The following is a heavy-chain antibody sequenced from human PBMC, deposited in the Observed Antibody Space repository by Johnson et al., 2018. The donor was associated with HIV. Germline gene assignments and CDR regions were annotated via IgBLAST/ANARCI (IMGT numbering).Heavy chain of an antibody. CDR1: GFTVSSNY. D-gene: IGHD6-13*01. J-gene: IGHJ3*02. CDR3: ALSTSWSIAFDI. CDR2: IKQDGSEK. V-gene: IGHV3-7*03. Sequence: VQLVESGGGLVQPGGSLRLSCAASGFTVSSNYMSWVRQAPGKGLEWVANIKQDGSEKHYVDSVKGRFTISRDNANSSLFLQMNSLRADDTAMYYCALSTSWSIAFDIWGQGTMVTVSS.